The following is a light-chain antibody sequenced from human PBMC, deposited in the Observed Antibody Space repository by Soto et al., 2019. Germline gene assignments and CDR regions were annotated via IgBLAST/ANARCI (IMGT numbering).Light chain of an antibody. Sequence: EIVMTQSPATLSVSPGERATLSCRASQSVSSNLAWYQQEPGQAPRLLIYGASTRATGIPARFSGSGSGTEFNLTISSLQSEDFAVYDCQQYNNWPPLTFGGGTKVEIK. CDR3: QQYNNWPPLT. V-gene: IGKV3-15*01. CDR2: GAS. J-gene: IGKJ4*01. CDR1: QSVSSN.